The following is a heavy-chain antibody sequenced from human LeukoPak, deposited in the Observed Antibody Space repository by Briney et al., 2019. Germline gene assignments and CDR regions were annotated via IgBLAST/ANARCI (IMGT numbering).Heavy chain of an antibody. CDR2: ISYDGGNT. D-gene: IGHD1-1*01. CDR3: AKEGTGIHFDY. CDR1: GFTFSSNA. Sequence: GRSLRLSCAASGFTFSSNAIHWVRQAPGKGLEWVAEISYDGGNTYYADSVKGRFTISRDNSKNTLYLQMNSLRAEDTAVYYCAKEGTGIHFDYWGQGTLVTVSS. J-gene: IGHJ4*02. V-gene: IGHV3-30-3*01.